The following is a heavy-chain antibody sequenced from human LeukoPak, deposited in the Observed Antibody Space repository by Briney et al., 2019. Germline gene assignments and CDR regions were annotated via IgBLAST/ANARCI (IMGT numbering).Heavy chain of an antibody. V-gene: IGHV4-4*09. D-gene: IGHD3-16*01. CDR1: GGSISSYY. J-gene: IGHJ4*02. CDR2: ISSSGGT. Sequence: PSETLSLTCTVSGGSISSYYWSWVRQTPEKGLELIGYISSSGGTKYNASLKSRVSISMDTSMNQFSLKLTSVTAADTAVFYCARLLDWGPFDFWGQGTLVTASS. CDR3: ARLLDWGPFDF.